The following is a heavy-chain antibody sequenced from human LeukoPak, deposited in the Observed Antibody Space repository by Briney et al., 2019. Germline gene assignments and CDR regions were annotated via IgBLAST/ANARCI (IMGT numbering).Heavy chain of an antibody. CDR3: ARGRTTVTYNWFDP. D-gene: IGHD4-17*01. CDR1: GFTVSSNS. J-gene: IGHJ5*02. CDR2: ISYDGSNK. V-gene: IGHV3-30*04. Sequence: GGSLGLSCTVSGFTVSSNSMSWVRQAPGKGLEWVAVISYDGSNKYYADSVKGRFTISRDNSKNTLYLQMNSLRAEDTAVYYCARGRTTVTYNWFDPWGQGTLVTVSS.